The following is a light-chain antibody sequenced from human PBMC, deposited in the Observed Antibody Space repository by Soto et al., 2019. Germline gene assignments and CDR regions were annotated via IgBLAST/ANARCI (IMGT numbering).Light chain of an antibody. CDR2: EVT. V-gene: IGLV2-14*01. J-gene: IGLJ1*01. Sequence: QSALTQPASVSGSPGQSITISCTGTSSDVGTYNYVFWYQHHPGKAPKLMLYEVTNRPSGVSNRFSGSKSGNTASLTISGLRAEDEADYYCTSYTSDSTPYVFGTGTKVTVL. CDR1: SSDVGTYNY. CDR3: TSYTSDSTPYV.